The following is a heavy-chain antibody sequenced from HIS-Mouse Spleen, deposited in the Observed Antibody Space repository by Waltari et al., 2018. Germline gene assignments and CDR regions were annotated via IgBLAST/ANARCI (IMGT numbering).Heavy chain of an antibody. V-gene: IGHV4-4*07. CDR2: IYTSGST. D-gene: IGHD3-3*01. Sequence: QVQLQESGPGLVKPSETLSLTCTVSGGSIRSYYWRWIRQPAGKGRGWIGRIYTSGSTNYNPSLKSRVTMSVDTSKNQFSLKLSSVTAADTAVYYCARDFHDFWSGYYGGDKKHDAFDIWGQGTMVTVSS. CDR1: GGSIRSYY. J-gene: IGHJ3*02. CDR3: ARDFHDFWSGYYGGDKKHDAFDI.